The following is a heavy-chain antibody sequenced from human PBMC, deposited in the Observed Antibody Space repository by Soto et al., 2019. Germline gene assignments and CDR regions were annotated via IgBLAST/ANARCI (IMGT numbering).Heavy chain of an antibody. CDR3: ARVFSGSYSDY. CDR2: IFHSGST. V-gene: IGHV4-4*02. Sequence: QVQLQESGPGLVKPSGTLSLTCAVSGGSIRSNNWWSWVRQPPGKGLEWIGEIFHSGSTNYNPSLKTRVTISVDKSKNPFSLKLSSVTAADTAVSYCARVFSGSYSDYWGQGTLVTVSS. D-gene: IGHD1-26*01. CDR1: GGSIRSNNW. J-gene: IGHJ4*02.